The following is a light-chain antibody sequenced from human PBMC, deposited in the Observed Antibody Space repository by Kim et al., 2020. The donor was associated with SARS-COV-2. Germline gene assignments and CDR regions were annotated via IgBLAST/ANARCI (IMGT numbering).Light chain of an antibody. CDR3: QQYRAYPLT. CDR2: AAT. CDR1: QDISNY. J-gene: IGKJ4*01. Sequence: DIQMTQSPSSLSASVGDRITITCRASQDISNYLAWFQLKPGKAPKSLIVAATNLQSGVPSKFSGSGSGTDFTLTISSLQPEDFATYYCQQYRAYPLTFGGGTKVEI. V-gene: IGKV1-16*02.